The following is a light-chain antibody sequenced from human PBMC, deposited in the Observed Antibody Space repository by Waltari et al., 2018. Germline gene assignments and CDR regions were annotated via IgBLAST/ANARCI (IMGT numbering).Light chain of an antibody. CDR3: QQFNKRPPT. CDR1: QSVSSH. J-gene: IGKJ1*01. Sequence: EVVMTQSPATLSVSPGERVTLPCRASQSVSSHLAWYQQRPGQAPRLLISGASTRATGIPVRFTGSGSGTEFTLTISSLQSEDSAFYYCQQFNKRPPTFGQGTKVELK. CDR2: GAS. V-gene: IGKV3-15*01.